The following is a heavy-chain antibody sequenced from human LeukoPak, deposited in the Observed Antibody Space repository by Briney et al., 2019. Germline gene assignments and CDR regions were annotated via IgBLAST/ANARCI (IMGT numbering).Heavy chain of an antibody. V-gene: IGHV1-18*01. Sequence: ASVKLSCKASGYTFTSYGISWVRQAPGQGLEWMGWISAYNGNTNYAQKLQGRVTMTTDTSTSTAYMELRSLRSDDTAGYYCAREGRGYSSGWTNYYYYGMDVWGQGTTVTVSS. CDR3: AREGRGYSSGWTNYYYYGMDV. J-gene: IGHJ6*02. CDR2: ISAYNGNT. CDR1: GYTFTSYG. D-gene: IGHD6-19*01.